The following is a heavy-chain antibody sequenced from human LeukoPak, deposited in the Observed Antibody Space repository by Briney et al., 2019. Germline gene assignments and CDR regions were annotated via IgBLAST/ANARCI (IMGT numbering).Heavy chain of an antibody. Sequence: TGGSLRLSCAASGFTFSDHYMDWARQAPGKGLEWVGRITNKPKSYNTEYAASVKGRFTISRDDSKNSLYLQMNSLKTEDTAVYYCARGFHYDFWSGSYYFDYWGQGTLVTVSS. J-gene: IGHJ4*02. CDR3: ARGFHYDFWSGSYYFDY. D-gene: IGHD3-3*01. V-gene: IGHV3-72*01. CDR1: GFTFSDHY. CDR2: ITNKPKSYNT.